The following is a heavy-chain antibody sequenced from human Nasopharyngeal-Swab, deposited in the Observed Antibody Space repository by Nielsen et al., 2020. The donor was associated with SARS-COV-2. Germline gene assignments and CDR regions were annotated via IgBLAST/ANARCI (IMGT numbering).Heavy chain of an antibody. Sequence: WIRQPPGKGLEWVSAISGSGGSTYYADSVKGRFTISRDNSKNTLYLQMNSLRAEDTAVYYGAKDWDIDYVWGSYRYHPLFDYWGQGTLVTVSS. CDR2: ISGSGGST. V-gene: IGHV3-23*01. CDR3: AKDWDIDYVWGSYRYHPLFDY. D-gene: IGHD3-16*02. J-gene: IGHJ4*02.